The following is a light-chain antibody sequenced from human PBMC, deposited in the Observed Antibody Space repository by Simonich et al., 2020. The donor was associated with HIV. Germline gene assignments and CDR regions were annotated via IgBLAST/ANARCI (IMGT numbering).Light chain of an antibody. J-gene: IGKJ2*01. CDR3: QQYNNWPPGYT. Sequence: EIVMTQSPATLSVSPGERATLSCRASQRVSSNLAWYQQKPGLAPRRLISGASSRATGVPARFSGSGSGTEFTLTISSMQSEDFAIYYCQQYNNWPPGYTFGQGTKLEIK. CDR1: QRVSSN. V-gene: IGKV3-15*01. CDR2: GAS.